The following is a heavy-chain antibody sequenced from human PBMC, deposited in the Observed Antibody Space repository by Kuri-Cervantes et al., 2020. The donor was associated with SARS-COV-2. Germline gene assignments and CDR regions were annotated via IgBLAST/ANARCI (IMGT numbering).Heavy chain of an antibody. D-gene: IGHD2-21*01. CDR1: GYTFTGYY. CDR2: INPNSGGT. Sequence: ASVKVSCKASGYTFTGYYMHWVRQAPGQGLEWMGWINPNSGGTNYAQKFQGRVTMTTDTSTSTAYMELRSLGSEDTAVYYCARGPYCGDDCYFTDYWGQGTLVTVSS. J-gene: IGHJ4*02. V-gene: IGHV1-2*02. CDR3: ARGPYCGDDCYFTDY.